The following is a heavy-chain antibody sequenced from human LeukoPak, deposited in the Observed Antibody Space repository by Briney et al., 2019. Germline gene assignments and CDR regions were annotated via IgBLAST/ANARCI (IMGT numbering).Heavy chain of an antibody. J-gene: IGHJ4*02. V-gene: IGHV3-30*02. CDR3: VKDVRRGPAAPEEY. D-gene: IGHD2-2*01. CDR1: GFTFSSYG. CDR2: IRYDGSNK. Sequence: GGSLRLSCAASGFTFSSYGMHWVRQAPGKGLEWVAFIRYDGSNKYYADSVKGRFTISRDNSKNTLYLQMNSLRAEDTAVYYCVKDVRRGPAAPEEYWGQGTLVTVSS.